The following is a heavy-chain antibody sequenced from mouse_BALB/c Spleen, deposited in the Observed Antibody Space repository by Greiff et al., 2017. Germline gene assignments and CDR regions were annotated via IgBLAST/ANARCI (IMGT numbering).Heavy chain of an antibody. Sequence: VQLQQSAAELARPGASVKMSCKASGYTFTSYTMHWVKQRPGQGLEWIGYINPSSGYTEYNQKFKDKTTLTADKSSSTAYMQLSSLTSEDSAVYYCARGGTGRRNYFDYWGQGTTLTVSS. CDR1: GYTFTSYT. J-gene: IGHJ2*01. CDR3: ARGGTGRRNYFDY. V-gene: IGHV1-4*02. CDR2: INPSSGYT. D-gene: IGHD4-1*01.